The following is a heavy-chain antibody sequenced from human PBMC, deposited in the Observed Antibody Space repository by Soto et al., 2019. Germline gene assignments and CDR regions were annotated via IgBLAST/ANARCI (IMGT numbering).Heavy chain of an antibody. CDR3: ARVEAAMSGHWFDP. Sequence: QVQLVQSGTEVKKPGASVKVSCKASGYTFTSYAFSWVRQAPGQGLEWMGWISAYNGNTNYAQKLHGRVTMTTDTSTNTAYMELRSLRSDDTAAYYCARVEAAMSGHWFDPWGQGTLVTVSS. CDR1: GYTFTSYA. D-gene: IGHD2-2*01. CDR2: ISAYNGNT. V-gene: IGHV1-18*01. J-gene: IGHJ5*02.